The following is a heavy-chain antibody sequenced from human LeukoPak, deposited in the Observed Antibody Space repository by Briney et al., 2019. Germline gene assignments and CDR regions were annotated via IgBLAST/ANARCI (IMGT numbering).Heavy chain of an antibody. D-gene: IGHD3-3*01. J-gene: IGHJ2*01. Sequence: ASVKVSYTPSGYTFTTYYMHWVRQAPGQGPEWMGIINPSGGSTSYEQKFQGRVTMTRDTSTSTVYMELNSLRSGDTAVYYCARGRSGEVGSFDLWGRGTLVTVSS. CDR2: INPSGGST. CDR1: GYTFTTYY. V-gene: IGHV1-46*01. CDR3: ARGRSGEVGSFDL.